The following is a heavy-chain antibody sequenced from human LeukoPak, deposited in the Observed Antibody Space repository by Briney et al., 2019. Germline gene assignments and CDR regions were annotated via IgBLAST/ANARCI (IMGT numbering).Heavy chain of an antibody. CDR2: MNPNSGNT. CDR1: GYTFTSYD. V-gene: IGHV1-8*01. CDR3: ASAVAGTEDYYYGMDV. J-gene: IGHJ6*02. D-gene: IGHD6-19*01. Sequence: ASVKVSCKASGYTFTSYDINWVRQATGQGLEWMGWMNPNSGNTGYAQKFQGRVTMTRNTSISTAYMELSRLRSDDTAVYYCASAVAGTEDYYYGMDVWGQGTTVTVSS.